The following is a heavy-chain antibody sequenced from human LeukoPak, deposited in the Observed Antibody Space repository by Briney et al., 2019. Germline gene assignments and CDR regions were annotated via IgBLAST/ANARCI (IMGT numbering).Heavy chain of an antibody. CDR1: GFTFSSYA. D-gene: IGHD3-9*01. Sequence: GGSLRLSCAASGFTFSSYAMSWVRQAPGKGLEWVSTISGSGGSTYYADSVKGRFTISRDNSKNTLYLQMNSLRAEDTAVYYCAKESTYYDILTGLYYFDYWGQGTLITVSS. CDR2: ISGSGGST. CDR3: AKESTYYDILTGLYYFDY. V-gene: IGHV3-23*01. J-gene: IGHJ4*02.